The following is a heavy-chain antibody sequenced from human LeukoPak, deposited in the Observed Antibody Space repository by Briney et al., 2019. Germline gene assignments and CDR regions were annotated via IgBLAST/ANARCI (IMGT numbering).Heavy chain of an antibody. V-gene: IGHV1-8*03. CDR3: ARGVVATKYHYYYYYYYMDV. D-gene: IGHD5-12*01. CDR2: MNPNSGNT. Sequence: GASVKVSCKASGYTFTSYDINWVRQATGQGLEWMGWMNPNSGNTGYAQKFQGRVTITRNTSISTAYMELSSLRSEDTAVYYCARGVVATKYHYYYYYYYMDVWGKGTTVTVSS. CDR1: GYTFTSYD. J-gene: IGHJ6*03.